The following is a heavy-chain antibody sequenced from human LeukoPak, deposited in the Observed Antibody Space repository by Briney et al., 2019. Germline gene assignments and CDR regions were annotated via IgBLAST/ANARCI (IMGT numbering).Heavy chain of an antibody. D-gene: IGHD5-18*01. CDR3: ARAQDTAMVYYFDS. Sequence: PGGSLRLSCAASGFTVSSYYMSWVRQPPGKGLEWVSIIYSGGSTHYADSVKGRFTISRDNSKNTLYLQMNSLRAEDTAVYYCARAQDTAMVYYFDSWGQGTLVTVSS. CDR2: IYSGGST. CDR1: GFTVSSYY. V-gene: IGHV3-53*01. J-gene: IGHJ4*02.